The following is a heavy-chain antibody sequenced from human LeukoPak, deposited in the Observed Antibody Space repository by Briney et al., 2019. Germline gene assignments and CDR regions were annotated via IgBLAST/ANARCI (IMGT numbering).Heavy chain of an antibody. CDR2: IYYSGTT. D-gene: IGHD4-23*01. Sequence: PSETLSLTCTVSGGSITNYYWSWIRQPPGKGLEWIGYIYYSGTTNYNPSLKSRVTISVDTSKNQFSLSLASVTVADTAVYYCARERPLDTVVSQDFWGQGTLVIVSS. V-gene: IGHV4-59*12. CDR3: ARERPLDTVVSQDF. J-gene: IGHJ4*02. CDR1: GGSITNYY.